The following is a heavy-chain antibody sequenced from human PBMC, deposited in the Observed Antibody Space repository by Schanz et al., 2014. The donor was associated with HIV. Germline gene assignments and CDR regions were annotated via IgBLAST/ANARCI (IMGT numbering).Heavy chain of an antibody. J-gene: IGHJ5*02. CDR3: ARASYSGTYYTWFDP. CDR1: GYSFTSYD. V-gene: IGHV1-8*02. D-gene: IGHD1-26*01. CDR2: VNPKSGNT. Sequence: QVQLVQSGAEVQKPGASVKVSCKASGYSFTSYDINWVRQATGQGLEWMGWVNPKSGNTGYAQKFQGRVTMTRNTSISTAYMELSSLGSEDSAIYYCARASYSGTYYTWFDPWGQGTLVTVSS.